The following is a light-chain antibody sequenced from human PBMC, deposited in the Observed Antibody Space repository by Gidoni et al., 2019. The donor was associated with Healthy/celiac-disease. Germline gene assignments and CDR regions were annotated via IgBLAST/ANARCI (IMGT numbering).Light chain of an antibody. J-gene: IGLJ2*01. CDR2: DDS. CDR1: NIGSKG. Sequence: SYVRPPPPPVSVAPGQTARITCGGNNIGSKGVHWYQPEPGQAPVLVVYDDSDRPSGIPERFSGSNSGNTATLTISRVEAGDEADYYCQVWDSSSDHVVFGGGTKLTVL. CDR3: QVWDSSSDHVV. V-gene: IGLV3-21*02.